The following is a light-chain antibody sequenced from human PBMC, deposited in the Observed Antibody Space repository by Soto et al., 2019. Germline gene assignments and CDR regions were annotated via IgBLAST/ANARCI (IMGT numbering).Light chain of an antibody. CDR3: QQRGNWPAT. CDR2: DAS. CDR1: QSVNNF. Sequence: ETLLTQSPATLSLSPGERATLSCRASQSVNNFLAWYQQKPGQAPRLLIYDASYRAAGISTRFSGSGSGTDFTLTISSVVPEDFAVYYCQQRGNWPATFGPGTKVEIK. V-gene: IGKV3-11*01. J-gene: IGKJ3*01.